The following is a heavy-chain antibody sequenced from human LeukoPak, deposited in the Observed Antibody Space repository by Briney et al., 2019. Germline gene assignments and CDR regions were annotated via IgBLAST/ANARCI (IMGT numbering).Heavy chain of an antibody. CDR1: GFIFSSYN. CDR3: ARRGFDV. D-gene: IGHD3-10*01. J-gene: IGHJ3*01. Sequence: GGSLRLSCAASGFIFSSYNMRWVRQAPGKGLEWVSYITTSSSTIHYADSVKGRFTVSRDNAKNSLFLQMNSLRAEDTALYYCARRGFDVWGQGTMVTVSS. V-gene: IGHV3-48*01. CDR2: ITTSSSTI.